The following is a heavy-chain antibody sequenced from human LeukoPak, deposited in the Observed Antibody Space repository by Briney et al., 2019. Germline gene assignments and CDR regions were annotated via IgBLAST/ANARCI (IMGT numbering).Heavy chain of an antibody. D-gene: IGHD3-22*01. Sequence: PGGSLRLSCAASGFTFSSYAMSWVRQAPGKGLEWVSAISGSGGSTYYADSVKGRFTISRDNSKNTLYLQMNSLRAEDTAVYYCAKDLIGVTMIVVDKYEGGDAFDIWGQGTMVTVSS. CDR1: GFTFSSYA. CDR2: ISGSGGST. CDR3: AKDLIGVTMIVVDKYEGGDAFDI. V-gene: IGHV3-23*01. J-gene: IGHJ3*02.